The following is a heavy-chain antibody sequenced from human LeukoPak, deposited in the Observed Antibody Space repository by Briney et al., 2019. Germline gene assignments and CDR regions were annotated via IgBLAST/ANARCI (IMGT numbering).Heavy chain of an antibody. CDR1: GYTFTGYY. CDR3: ARDLRYSSGWPGGY. J-gene: IGHJ4*02. D-gene: IGHD6-19*01. CDR2: INPNSGGT. Sequence: ASVKVSCKASGYTFTGYYMHWVRQAPGQGLEWMGRINPNSGGTNYARKFQGRVTMTRDTSISTAYMELSRLRSDDTAVYYCARDLRYSSGWPGGYWGQGTLVTVSS. V-gene: IGHV1-2*06.